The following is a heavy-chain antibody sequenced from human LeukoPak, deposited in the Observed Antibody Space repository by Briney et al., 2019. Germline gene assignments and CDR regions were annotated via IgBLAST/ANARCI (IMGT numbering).Heavy chain of an antibody. V-gene: IGHV4-59*01. Sequence: SETLSLTCTVSGGSISSYYWSWIRQPPGKGLEWIGYIYYSGSTNYNPSLKSRVTISVDTSKNQFSLKLSSVTAADTAVYYCARDRRGVIEYWGQGTLVTVSS. CDR1: GGSISSYY. D-gene: IGHD3-10*01. CDR2: IYYSGST. J-gene: IGHJ4*02. CDR3: ARDRRGVIEY.